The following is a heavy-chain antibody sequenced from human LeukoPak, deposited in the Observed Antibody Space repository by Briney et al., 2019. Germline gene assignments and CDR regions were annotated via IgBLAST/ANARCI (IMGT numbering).Heavy chain of an antibody. CDR3: ARGDDSSGYYESPFDY. V-gene: IGHV4-39*07. J-gene: IGHJ4*02. CDR1: GGSISSSSYY. D-gene: IGHD3-22*01. CDR2: IYYSGST. Sequence: PSETLSLTCTVSGGSISSSSYYWGWIRQPPGKGLEWIGSIYYSGSTYYNPSLKSRVTISVDTSKNQFSLKLSSVTAADTAVYYCARGDDSSGYYESPFDYWGQGTLVTVSS.